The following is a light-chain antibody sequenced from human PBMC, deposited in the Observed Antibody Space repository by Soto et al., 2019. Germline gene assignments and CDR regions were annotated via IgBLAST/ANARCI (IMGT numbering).Light chain of an antibody. CDR2: TVS. CDR1: QSVSTA. J-gene: IGKJ4*01. Sequence: DIQMTQSPSTLSASVGDRVTITCRASQSVSTALAWWQQKPGKAPNLLIYTVSRLNTGVPSRFSAGGSGTEFPPTVSLLQHDDLATYYCQQYCRYPPTFGGGTKVEIK. V-gene: IGKV1-5*03. CDR3: QQYCRYPPT.